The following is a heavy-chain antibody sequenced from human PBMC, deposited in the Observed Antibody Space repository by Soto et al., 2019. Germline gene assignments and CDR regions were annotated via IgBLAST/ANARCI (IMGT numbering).Heavy chain of an antibody. D-gene: IGHD2-2*01. Sequence: GGSLRLSCAASGFTFSSYAMSWVRQAPGKGLEWVSAISGSGGSTYYADSVKGRFTISRDNSKNTLYLQMNSLRAEDTAVYYCAKSTLGPAAIPSEYFQHWGQGTLVTVSS. CDR3: AKSTLGPAAIPSEYFQH. CDR2: ISGSGGST. CDR1: GFTFSSYA. V-gene: IGHV3-23*01. J-gene: IGHJ1*01.